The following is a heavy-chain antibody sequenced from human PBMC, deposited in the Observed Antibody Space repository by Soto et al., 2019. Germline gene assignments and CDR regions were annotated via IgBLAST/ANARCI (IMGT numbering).Heavy chain of an antibody. J-gene: IGHJ4*02. CDR1: GFTFSSYA. D-gene: IGHD4-17*01. Sequence: QVQLVESGGGVVQPGRSLRLSCAASGFTFSSYAMHWVRQAPGKGLEWVAVMSFDGSNKYYADSVHGRFTISRDNSKNTLYLQMNSLRPEDTAVYYCAKDPGYGDYEDYFDYWGQGTLVTVSS. V-gene: IGHV3-30*18. CDR3: AKDPGYGDYEDYFDY. CDR2: MSFDGSNK.